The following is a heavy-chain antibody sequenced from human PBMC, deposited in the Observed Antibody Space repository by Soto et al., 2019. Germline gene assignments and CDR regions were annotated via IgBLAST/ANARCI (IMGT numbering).Heavy chain of an antibody. J-gene: IGHJ4*02. CDR3: ARRSSSWYFDY. CDR2: ISGSDGST. CDR1: GFMFSSYA. D-gene: IGHD6-13*01. V-gene: IGHV3-23*01. Sequence: GGSLRLSYAASGFMFSSYAMNWVRQAPGKGLEWVSVISGSDGSTYYAYSVKGRFTISRDNSKNTLNLQMNSLRAEDTAVYYCARRSSSWYFDYWGQGTLVTVSS.